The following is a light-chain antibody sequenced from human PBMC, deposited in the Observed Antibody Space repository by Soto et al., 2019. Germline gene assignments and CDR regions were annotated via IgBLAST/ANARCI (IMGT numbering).Light chain of an antibody. Sequence: LLTQSPSSLSASVGDIVTITRRASQGIDSSFAWYQQKPGKAPKLLIYAASSLQSGVPSRFSGSGSGTDFTLTISSLQPEDFATYYCQQLHDYPITFGQGTRLEIK. CDR1: QGIDSS. CDR3: QQLHDYPIT. J-gene: IGKJ5*01. V-gene: IGKV1-9*01. CDR2: AAS.